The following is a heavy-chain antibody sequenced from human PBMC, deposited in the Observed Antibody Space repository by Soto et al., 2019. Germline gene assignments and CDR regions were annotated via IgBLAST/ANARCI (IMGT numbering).Heavy chain of an antibody. V-gene: IGHV3-30-3*01. Sequence: QVQLVESGGGAVQPARSLRLSCAASGFTFSSYAMHWVRQAPGKRLERVAVISYDGSNKYYADSGKDRFTISRDNSKNTRVLQMNCLRAEDKAVYYCARDSSSSCSYYYYGMDVWGQGTTVVVSS. J-gene: IGHJ6*02. CDR1: GFTFSSYA. D-gene: IGHD6-13*01. CDR2: ISYDGSNK. CDR3: ARDSSSSCSYYYYGMDV.